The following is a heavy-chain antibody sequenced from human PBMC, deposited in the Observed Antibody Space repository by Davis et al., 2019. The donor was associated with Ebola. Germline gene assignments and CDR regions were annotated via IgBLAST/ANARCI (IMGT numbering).Heavy chain of an antibody. CDR3: AKDRSASKNTLYLEMKRLSGEGTAVYHCAKDRYAADCYYAMNV. Sequence: GGSLRLSCAASGFVFSSYVMSWVRRAPGKGLEWVSTLGTSADTYYADSVKGRLTISRDNSKNTLFLQMNSLRLEDTAVYYCAKDRSASKNTLYLEMKRLSGEGTAVYHCAKDRYAADCYYAMNVWGKGTTVTVSS. CDR2: LGTSADT. V-gene: IGHV3-23*01. D-gene: IGHD1-1*01. CDR1: GFVFSSYV. J-gene: IGHJ6*04.